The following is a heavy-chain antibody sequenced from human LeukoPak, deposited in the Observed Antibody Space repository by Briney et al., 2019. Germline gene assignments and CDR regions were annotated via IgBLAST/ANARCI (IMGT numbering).Heavy chain of an antibody. CDR3: ARYLYDSSGYYYEDY. V-gene: IGHV4-38-2*02. Sequence: PSQTLSLTCTVSGYSISSGYYWGWIRQPPGKGLEWIGSIYHSGSTYYNPSLKSRVTISVDTSKNQFSLELSSVTAADTAVYYCARYLYDSSGYYYEDYWGQGTLVTVSS. D-gene: IGHD3-22*01. CDR2: IYHSGST. J-gene: IGHJ4*02. CDR1: GYSISSGYY.